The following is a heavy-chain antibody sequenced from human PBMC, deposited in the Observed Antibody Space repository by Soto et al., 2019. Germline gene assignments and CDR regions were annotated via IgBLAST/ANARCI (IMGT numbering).Heavy chain of an antibody. CDR3: AKGASGSTDY. CDR2: ISHDGSRK. CDR1: GFTFSSYG. Sequence: PGGSLRLSCEGSGFTFSSYGMHWVRQAPGKGLEWVTVISHDGSRKSYVDSVKGRFIISRDNSKKTVYLQMNSLRAEDTAVYYCAKGASGSTDYWGQGTLVTVSS. J-gene: IGHJ4*02. D-gene: IGHD1-26*01. V-gene: IGHV3-30*18.